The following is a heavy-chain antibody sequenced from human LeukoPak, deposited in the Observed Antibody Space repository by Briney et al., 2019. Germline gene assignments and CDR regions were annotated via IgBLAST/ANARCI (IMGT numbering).Heavy chain of an antibody. J-gene: IGHJ4*02. Sequence: ASVKVSCKASGYTFTGYYIHWVRQAPGQGLEWMGWINTNTGHPTYAQGFTGRFVFSLDTSVSTAYLQISSLEAEDTAVYYCASFFCISAVCYYLDYWGQGTLVTVSS. CDR1: GYTFTGYY. D-gene: IGHD2-8*01. CDR3: ASFFCISAVCYYLDY. CDR2: INTNTGHP. V-gene: IGHV7-4-1*02.